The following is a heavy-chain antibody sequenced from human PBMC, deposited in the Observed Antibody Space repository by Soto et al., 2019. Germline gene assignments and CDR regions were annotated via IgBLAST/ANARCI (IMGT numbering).Heavy chain of an antibody. J-gene: IGHJ4*02. CDR1: GFTFNTYD. V-gene: IGHV3-23*01. Sequence: EGQLLESGGGLVPAGGSLRLSCAASGFTFNTYDMSWVRQAPGKGPEWVSDISGSGRKTNYADSVKGRFTISRDNSKNPLYLQTNSLRADDTALYYCAGLMIAFGGVFDYWGPGTLVTVSS. CDR2: ISGSGRKT. D-gene: IGHD3-16*01. CDR3: AGLMIAFGGVFDY.